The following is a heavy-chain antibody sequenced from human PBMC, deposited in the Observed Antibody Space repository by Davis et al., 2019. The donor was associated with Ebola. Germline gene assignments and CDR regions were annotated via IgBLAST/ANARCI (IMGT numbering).Heavy chain of an antibody. CDR2: IYHSGST. CDR3: ATPGRYCTNGVCYYYYYGMDV. J-gene: IGHJ6*02. V-gene: IGHV4-4*02. D-gene: IGHD2-8*01. CDR1: GGSISSSNW. Sequence: SETLSLTCAVSGGSISSSNWWSWVRQPPGKGLEWIGEIYHSGSTNYNPSLKSRVTISVDTSKNQFSLKLSSVTAADTAVYYCATPGRYCTNGVCYYYYYGMDVWGQGTTVTVSS.